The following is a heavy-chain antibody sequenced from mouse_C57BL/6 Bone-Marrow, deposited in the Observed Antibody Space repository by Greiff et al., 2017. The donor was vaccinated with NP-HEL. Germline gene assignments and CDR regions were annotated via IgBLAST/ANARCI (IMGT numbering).Heavy chain of an antibody. CDR3: ARSIYYDYADDPFYAMDY. Sequence: EVQLVESGGGLVQPGGSLSLSCAASGFTFTDYYMSWVRQPPGTALEWLGFIRNKANGYTTEYSASVKGRFTISRDNSQSILYLQMNALRAEGSATYYCARSIYYDYADDPFYAMDYWGQGTSVTVSS. CDR2: IRNKANGYTT. CDR1: GFTFTDYY. V-gene: IGHV7-3*01. J-gene: IGHJ4*01. D-gene: IGHD2-4*01.